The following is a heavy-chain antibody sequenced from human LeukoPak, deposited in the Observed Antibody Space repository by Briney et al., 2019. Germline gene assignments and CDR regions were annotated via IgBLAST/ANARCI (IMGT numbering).Heavy chain of an antibody. CDR2: INPNSGGT. J-gene: IGHJ4*02. CDR3: ARDLGVITMIVVVRSFDY. D-gene: IGHD3-22*01. CDR1: GYTFTGYY. Sequence: ASVKVSCKASGYTFTGYYMHWVRQAPGQGLEWMGWINPNSGGTNYAQKFQGKVTMTTDTSTSTAYMELRSLRSDDTAVYYCARDLGVITMIVVVRSFDYWGQGTLVTVSS. V-gene: IGHV1-2*02.